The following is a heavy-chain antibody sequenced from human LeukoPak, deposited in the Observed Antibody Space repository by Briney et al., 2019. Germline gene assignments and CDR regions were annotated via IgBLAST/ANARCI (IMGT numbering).Heavy chain of an antibody. V-gene: IGHV3-48*04. CDR1: GFTVSNNH. Sequence: GGSLRLSCAASGFTVSNNHMSWVRQAPGKGLEWVSYISGSSGIIDYADSVRGRFTISRDNAKNSLYLQMNSLRAEDTAVYYCARDVDSGYGQYYFDYWGQGTLVTVSS. CDR3: ARDVDSGYGQYYFDY. CDR2: ISGSSGII. D-gene: IGHD5-12*01. J-gene: IGHJ4*02.